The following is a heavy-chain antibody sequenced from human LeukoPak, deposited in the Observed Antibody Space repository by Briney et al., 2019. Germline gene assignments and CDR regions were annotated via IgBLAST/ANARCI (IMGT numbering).Heavy chain of an antibody. J-gene: IGHJ6*04. V-gene: IGHV3-74*01. CDR1: GFTFNKYW. CDR3: AELGITMIGGV. D-gene: IGHD3-10*02. Sequence: GGSLRLSCAASGFTFNKYWLHWVRQVPGKGLMWVSRISAEGSNTDYADSVRGRFTISRDNAKNTLYLQMSSLRAEDTAVYYCAELGITMIGGVWGKGTTVTISS. CDR2: ISAEGSNT.